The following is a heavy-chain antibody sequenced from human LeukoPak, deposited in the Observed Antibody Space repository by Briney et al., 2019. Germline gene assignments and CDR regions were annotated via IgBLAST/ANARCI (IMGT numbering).Heavy chain of an antibody. CDR3: ARSDSWYLGYYYYYYMDV. V-gene: IGHV3-7*01. CDR2: IKTDGSQI. Sequence: GGSLRLSCVASGFTFSSYWMTWVRQAPGKGLEWVANIKTDGSQIYYVDSVRGRFTISRDNAKNSLYLQMNSLRVEDTAVYYCARSDSWYLGYYYYYYMDVWGKGTTVTVSS. D-gene: IGHD6-13*01. J-gene: IGHJ6*03. CDR1: GFTFSSYW.